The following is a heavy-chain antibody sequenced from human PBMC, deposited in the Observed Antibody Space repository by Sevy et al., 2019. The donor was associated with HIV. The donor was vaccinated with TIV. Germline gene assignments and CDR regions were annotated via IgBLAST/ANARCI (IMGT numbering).Heavy chain of an antibody. CDR1: GFTFSDYY. D-gene: IGHD6-19*01. CDR2: ISSRGTTL. J-gene: IGHJ4*02. V-gene: IGHV3-11*04. Sequence: GGSLRLSCAASGFTFSDYYMTWIRQAPGKGLEWVSYISSRGTTLLYADSVKGRFTISRDNARSLLYLQMNSLRGEDTAVYYCARWGLDRQWLAPFDSWGQGTLVTVSS. CDR3: ARWGLDRQWLAPFDS.